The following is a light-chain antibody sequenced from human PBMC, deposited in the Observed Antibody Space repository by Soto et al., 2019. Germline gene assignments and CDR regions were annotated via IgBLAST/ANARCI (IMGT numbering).Light chain of an antibody. CDR2: EVS. J-gene: IGLJ2*01. V-gene: IGLV2-14*01. CDR1: SSDVAGYNY. CDR3: SSYTTSSTRL. Sequence: QSVLTQPASVSGSPGQSITISCTGTSSDVAGYNYVSWYQQHPGKAPKLMIYEVSNRPSGASTRFSGSKSGNTASLTISGLQAEDEADYYCSSYTTSSTRLFGGGTQLTVL.